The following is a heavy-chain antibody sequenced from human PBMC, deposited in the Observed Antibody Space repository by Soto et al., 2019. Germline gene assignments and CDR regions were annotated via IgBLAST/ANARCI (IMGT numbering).Heavy chain of an antibody. Sequence: EVQLLESGGGLVQPGGSLRLSCAASGFTFSSYAMSWVRQAPGKGLEWVSAISGSGGSTYYADSVKGRFTISRNNSKNKRYLLMNSLRDEDTAVYYCARGVGGVIVRYFDYWGQGTLVTVSS. CDR2: ISGSGGST. J-gene: IGHJ4*02. V-gene: IGHV3-23*01. CDR1: GFTFSSYA. D-gene: IGHD3-16*02. CDR3: ARGVGGVIVRYFDY.